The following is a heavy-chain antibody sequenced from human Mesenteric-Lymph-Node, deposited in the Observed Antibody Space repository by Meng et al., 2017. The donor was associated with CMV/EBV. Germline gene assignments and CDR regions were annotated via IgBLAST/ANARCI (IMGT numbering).Heavy chain of an antibody. D-gene: IGHD3-10*01. Sequence: GSIISGDCDWSWVRQQPGKGLEWIENIYYSGSTYYDPSLKGRVTISVDTSNNKFSLKLSSVTAADTAVYYCARDTVVRGVMGSWFDPWGQGTLVTVSS. J-gene: IGHJ5*02. V-gene: IGHV4-30-4*06. CDR2: IYYSGST. CDR1: GSIISGDCD. CDR3: ARDTVVRGVMGSWFDP.